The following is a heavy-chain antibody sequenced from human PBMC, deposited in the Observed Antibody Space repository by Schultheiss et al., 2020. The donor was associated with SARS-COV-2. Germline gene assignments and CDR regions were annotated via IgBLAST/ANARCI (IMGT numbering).Heavy chain of an antibody. CDR3: ASDRWASLGWFDP. Sequence: GGSLRLSCAASGFTFSDYYMSWIRQAPGKGLEWVSYISSSGSTIYYADSVKGRFTISRDNAKNLLYLQMNSLRAEDTAVYYCASDRWASLGWFDPWGQGTLVTVSS. CDR1: GFTFSDYY. CDR2: ISSSGSTI. D-gene: IGHD3-16*02. V-gene: IGHV3-11*01. J-gene: IGHJ5*02.